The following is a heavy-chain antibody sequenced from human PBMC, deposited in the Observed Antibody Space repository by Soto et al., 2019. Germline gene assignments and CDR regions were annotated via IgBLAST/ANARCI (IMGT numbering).Heavy chain of an antibody. CDR3: ARGREITIFGVVIIYGMDV. CDR2: ISAYNGNT. V-gene: IGHV1-18*01. J-gene: IGHJ6*02. Sequence: RASVKVSCKASGYTFTSYGISWVRQAPGQGLEWMGWISAYNGNTNYAQKLQGRVTMTTDTSTSTAYMELRSLRSDDTAVYYCARGREITIFGVVIIYGMDVWGQGTTVTVSS. CDR1: GYTFTSYG. D-gene: IGHD3-3*01.